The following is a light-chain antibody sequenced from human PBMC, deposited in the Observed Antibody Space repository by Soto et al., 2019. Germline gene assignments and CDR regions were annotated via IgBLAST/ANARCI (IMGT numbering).Light chain of an antibody. V-gene: IGKV3-20*01. CDR3: QQYATPPIT. J-gene: IGKJ4*01. Sequence: EIVLTQSPGTLSLSPGERAALSCRASQSVGKNYLAWYRQKPGQAPRLLIHDASTRATGIPDRISGSGSGTDFTITINRVEPEDFAVYFCQQYATPPITFGGGT. CDR1: QSVGKNY. CDR2: DAS.